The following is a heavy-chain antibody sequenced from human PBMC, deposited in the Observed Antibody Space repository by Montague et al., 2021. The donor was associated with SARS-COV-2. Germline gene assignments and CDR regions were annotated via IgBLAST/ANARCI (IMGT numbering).Heavy chain of an antibody. CDR1: GDSVSHDF. D-gene: IGHD1-26*01. CDR3: VRGPAPGGSGRFYDY. CDR2: VYYSRSS. V-gene: IGHV4-59*02. Sequence: SETLSLTCTVSGDSVSHDFWTWIRQPPGKGLEWIGYVYYSRSSSYNPSLRGRVSIAVDTSKNQFSLRLSTVTAADTAIYYCVRGPAPGGSGRFYDYWGQGTLVAVSS. J-gene: IGHJ4*02.